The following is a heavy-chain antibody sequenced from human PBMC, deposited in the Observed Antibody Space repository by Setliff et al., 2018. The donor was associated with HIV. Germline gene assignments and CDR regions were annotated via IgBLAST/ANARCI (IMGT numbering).Heavy chain of an antibody. Sequence: SETLSLTCTVSGGSISSYYWSWIRQPAGKGLEWIGRIYISGSTYYNPSLQSRITISVDTSKNQFSLKLSSVTAADTAVYYCATYADRESNRFDPWGQGSLVTVSS. J-gene: IGHJ5*02. CDR2: IYISGST. CDR1: GGSISSYY. D-gene: IGHD3-10*01. V-gene: IGHV4-4*07. CDR3: ATYADRESNRFDP.